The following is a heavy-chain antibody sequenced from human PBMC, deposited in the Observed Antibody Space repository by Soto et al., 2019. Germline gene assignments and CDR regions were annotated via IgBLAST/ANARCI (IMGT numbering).Heavy chain of an antibody. D-gene: IGHD1-1*01. CDR3: ARIPRLEWTTRHYDAFDI. CDR1: GGSISSYY. V-gene: IGHV4-59*01. J-gene: IGHJ3*02. CDR2: IYYSGST. Sequence: TSETLSLTCTVPGGSISSYYWSWIRQPPGKGLEWIGYIYYSGSTNYNPSLKSRVTISVDTSKNQFSLKLSSVTAADTAVYYCARIPRLEWTTRHYDAFDIWGQGTMVTVSS.